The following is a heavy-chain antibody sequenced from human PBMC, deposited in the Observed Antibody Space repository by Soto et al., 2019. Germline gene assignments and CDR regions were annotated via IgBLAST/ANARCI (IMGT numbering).Heavy chain of an antibody. CDR1: GGIFSTYA. J-gene: IGHJ4*02. Sequence: QVQLVQSGAEVKKPGSSVKVSCKASGGIFSTYAISWLRQAPGQGLEWMGGIIPLFGTPNYAQRFQGRVTTTADESKSTAYMELSRLRSDDTAVYYCARDRDDYGSGNYYNRIDFWGQGTLVTGSS. CDR2: IIPLFGTP. CDR3: ARDRDDYGSGNYYNRIDF. V-gene: IGHV1-69*01. D-gene: IGHD3-10*01.